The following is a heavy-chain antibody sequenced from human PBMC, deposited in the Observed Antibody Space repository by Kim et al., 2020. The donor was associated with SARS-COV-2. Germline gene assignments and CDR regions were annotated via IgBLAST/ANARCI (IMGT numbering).Heavy chain of an antibody. CDR2: IYYSGST. J-gene: IGHJ4*02. Sequence: SETLSLTCSVSGASISSDGYYWSWIRQHPGKGLEWIGYIYYSGSTYYNPSLKSRLTISVDTSKNQSSLKLTPVTAADTAVYFCARTSSTIYYSFDYWGQG. D-gene: IGHD2-2*01. V-gene: IGHV4-31*03. CDR1: GASISSDGYY. CDR3: ARTSSTIYYSFDY.